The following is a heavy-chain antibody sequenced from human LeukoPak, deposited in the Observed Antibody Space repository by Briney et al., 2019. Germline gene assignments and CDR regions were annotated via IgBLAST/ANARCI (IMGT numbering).Heavy chain of an antibody. CDR2: IKQDGSEK. D-gene: IGHD5-18*01. Sequence: GGSPRLSCAASGFTFSSYWMSWVRQAPGKGLEWVANIKQDGSEKYYVDSVKGRFTISRDNAKNSLYLQMNSLRAEDTAVYYCARDRRGYSYGYSRRGMDVWGQGTTVTVSS. CDR3: ARDRRGYSYGYSRRGMDV. J-gene: IGHJ6*02. CDR1: GFTFSSYW. V-gene: IGHV3-7*01.